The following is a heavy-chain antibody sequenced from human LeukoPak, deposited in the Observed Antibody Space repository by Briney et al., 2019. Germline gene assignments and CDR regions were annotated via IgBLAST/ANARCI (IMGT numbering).Heavy chain of an antibody. CDR2: IFSGGTT. J-gene: IGHJ4*02. D-gene: IGHD5-12*01. CDR1: GLTVSSKY. CDR3: GTARTAYDPEY. Sequence: PGRSLRLSCAASGLTVSSKYMSCVRQAPRKRLEWVSVIFSGGTTFHAESVKGRFTLSREKSENTLYLQMNRPRAEDTAVYYCGTARTAYDPEYWGQG. V-gene: IGHV3-66*01.